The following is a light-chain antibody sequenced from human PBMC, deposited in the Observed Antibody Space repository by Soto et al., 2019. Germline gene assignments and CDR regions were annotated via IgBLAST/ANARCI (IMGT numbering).Light chain of an antibody. CDR1: SSDVGGYEY. CDR2: EVN. Sequence: QSALTQPASVSGSPGQSITISCTGTSSDVGGYEYVSWYQQHPGKAPKLMIFEVNSRPSGVSNRFSGSKSDNTASLTISGLQTEDEADYYCSSFSRSSTPYVFGTGTKLTVL. CDR3: SSFSRSSTPYV. V-gene: IGLV2-14*01. J-gene: IGLJ1*01.